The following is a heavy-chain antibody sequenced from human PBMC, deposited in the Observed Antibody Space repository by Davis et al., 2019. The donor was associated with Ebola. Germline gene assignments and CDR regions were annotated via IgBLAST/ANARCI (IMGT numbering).Heavy chain of an antibody. CDR1: GFTFSSYG. J-gene: IGHJ5*02. Sequence: GESLKISCAASGFTFSSYGMHWVRQAPGKGLEWVSAISGSGGSTYYADSVKGRFTISRDNSKNTLYLQMNSLRAEDTAVYYCAKVGDYVWGSYRYGNWFDPWGQGTLVTVSS. V-gene: IGHV3-23*01. CDR2: ISGSGGST. D-gene: IGHD3-16*02. CDR3: AKVGDYVWGSYRYGNWFDP.